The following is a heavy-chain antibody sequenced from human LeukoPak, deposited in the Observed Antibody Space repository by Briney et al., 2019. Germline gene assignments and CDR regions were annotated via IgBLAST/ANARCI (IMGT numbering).Heavy chain of an antibody. V-gene: IGHV3-23*01. CDR2: ISNSGRST. CDR3: ASGGVIITNFDC. CDR1: GFTFSTFA. Sequence: GGSLRLSCAASGFTFSTFAMSWVRPAPGKGLEWISGISNSGRSTYYADSVKGRFTISRDNSKNTLYLQMTSLRAEDTVVYYCASGGVIITNFDCWGQGTLVTVSS. D-gene: IGHD3-10*01. J-gene: IGHJ4*02.